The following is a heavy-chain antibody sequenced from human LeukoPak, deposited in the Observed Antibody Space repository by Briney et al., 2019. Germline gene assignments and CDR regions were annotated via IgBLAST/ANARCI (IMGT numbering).Heavy chain of an antibody. CDR1: GGTFSSYA. D-gene: IGHD4-17*01. Sequence: SVKVSCKASGGTFSSYAISWVRQAPGQGLEWMGGIIPIFGTANYAQKFQGRVTITADESTSTAYMELSSLRSEDTAVYYCARARTTVTNYYYYYMDVWGRGTTVTVSS. CDR3: ARARTTVTNYYYYYMDV. V-gene: IGHV1-69*01. J-gene: IGHJ6*03. CDR2: IIPIFGTA.